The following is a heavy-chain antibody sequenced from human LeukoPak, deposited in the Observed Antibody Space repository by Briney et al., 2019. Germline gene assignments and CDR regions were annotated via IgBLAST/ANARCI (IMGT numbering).Heavy chain of an antibody. Sequence: SETLSLTCTVSGGSISSGGYYWSWIRQHPGKGLEWIGYIYYSGSTYYNPSLKSRVTISVDTSKNQFSLKLSSVTAADTAVYYCARNLYTVTYFDYRGQGTLVTVSS. CDR2: IYYSGST. D-gene: IGHD4-17*01. CDR3: ARNLYTVTYFDY. J-gene: IGHJ4*02. V-gene: IGHV4-31*03. CDR1: GGSISSGGYY.